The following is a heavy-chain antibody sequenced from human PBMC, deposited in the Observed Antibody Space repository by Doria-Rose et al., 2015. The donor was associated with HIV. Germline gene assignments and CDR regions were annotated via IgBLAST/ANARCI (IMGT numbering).Heavy chain of an antibody. Sequence: VSGSSVSSRGYYWNWIRQVPGKGLESLGYTYYTGTSDYSPSLKSRLNMAVDTSKNQFSLKLSFVTVADTAVYYCARMGSYRELDYWCQGALVIVSA. CDR2: TYYTGTS. V-gene: IGHV4-31*02. J-gene: IGHJ4*02. CDR3: ARMGSYRELDY. D-gene: IGHD3-3*01. CDR1: GSSVSSRGYY.